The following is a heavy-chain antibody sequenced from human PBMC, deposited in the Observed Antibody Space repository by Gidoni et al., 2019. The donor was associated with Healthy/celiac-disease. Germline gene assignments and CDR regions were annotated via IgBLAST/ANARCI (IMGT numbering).Heavy chain of an antibody. D-gene: IGHD3-3*01. CDR3: ARGSLYDVWSGYYR. J-gene: IGHJ5*02. CDR2: IWYDGSNK. V-gene: IGHV3-33*01. CDR1: GFTSSSYG. Sequence: QVQLVESGGGVVQPGRSLRLSCAASGFTSSSYGMHWVRQAPGKGLEWVAVIWYDGSNKYYADSVKGRFTISRDNSKNTLYLQMNSLRAEDTAVYYCARGSLYDVWSGYYRWGQGTLVTVSS.